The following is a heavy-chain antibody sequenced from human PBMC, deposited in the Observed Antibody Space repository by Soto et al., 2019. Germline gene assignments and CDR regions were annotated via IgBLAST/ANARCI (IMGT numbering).Heavy chain of an antibody. V-gene: IGHV3-23*01. Sequence: PGGSLRCSCVDSGCICSSYDMRWVRQSPGKGLEWVSTILVDGRTFYVDSVKGRFTISRDSSQNTVYLQMNSLTAGDTALYYCAKATATGGGAFDICSQGTIVPVTS. J-gene: IGHJ3*02. CDR2: ILVDGRT. CDR3: AKATATGGGAFDI. D-gene: IGHD2-8*02. CDR1: GCICSSYD.